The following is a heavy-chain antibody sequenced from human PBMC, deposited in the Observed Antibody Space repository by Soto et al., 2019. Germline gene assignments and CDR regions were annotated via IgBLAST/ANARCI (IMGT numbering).Heavy chain of an antibody. J-gene: IGHJ4*02. Sequence: PGGSLRLSCAVSGFTFSNYAMSWVRQVPGKGLEWVTSISGSGARTYYADSVKGRITTSRDNSKNTLFLQVNSLRDEDTAVYYCARGDSYYDFGIECWGQGTVVTVSS. CDR2: ISGSGART. V-gene: IGHV3-23*01. CDR3: ARGDSYYDFGIEC. D-gene: IGHD3-3*01. CDR1: GFTFSNYA.